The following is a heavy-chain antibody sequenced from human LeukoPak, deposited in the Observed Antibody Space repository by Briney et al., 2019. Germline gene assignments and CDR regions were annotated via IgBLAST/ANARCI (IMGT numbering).Heavy chain of an antibody. CDR2: INWNGGST. CDR3: ARDSGDGDYIGFDP. J-gene: IGHJ5*02. CDR1: GFTFDDYG. Sequence: GGSLRLSCAASGFTFDDYGMSWVRQVPGKGLEWVSGINWNGGSTGYADSVKGRFTISRDNAKNSLYLQMNSLRAEDTAVYYCARDSGDGDYIGFDPWGQGTLVTVSS. V-gene: IGHV3-20*04. D-gene: IGHD4-17*01.